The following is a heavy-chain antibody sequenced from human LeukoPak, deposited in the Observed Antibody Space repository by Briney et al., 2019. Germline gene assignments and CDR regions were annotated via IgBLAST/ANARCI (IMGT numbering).Heavy chain of an antibody. Sequence: SVKVSCKASGYTFTGYYMHWVRQAPGQGLEWMGGIIPIFGTANYAQKFQGRVTITADESTSTAYMELSSLRSEDTAVYYCASGAMVTEPPSGYWGQGTLVTVSS. V-gene: IGHV1-69*13. CDR1: GYTFTGYY. J-gene: IGHJ4*02. D-gene: IGHD5-18*01. CDR3: ASGAMVTEPPSGY. CDR2: IIPIFGTA.